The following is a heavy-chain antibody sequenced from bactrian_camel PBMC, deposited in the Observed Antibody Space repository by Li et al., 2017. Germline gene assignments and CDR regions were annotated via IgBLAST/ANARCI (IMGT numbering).Heavy chain of an antibody. V-gene: IGHV3S9*01. Sequence: VQLVESGGGSVQAGGSLRLSCAASGFTYSTYSMGWFRRAPGKGREGVAAIYLDGSTYYAGSVKGRFTISQDTSKNTLYLEMNSLDVSDTAVYYCGAGRYCSLSYITIWGQGTQVTVS. CDR1: GFTYSTYS. D-gene: IGHD6*01. CDR3: GAGRYCSLSYITI. CDR2: IYLDGST. J-gene: IGHJ4*01.